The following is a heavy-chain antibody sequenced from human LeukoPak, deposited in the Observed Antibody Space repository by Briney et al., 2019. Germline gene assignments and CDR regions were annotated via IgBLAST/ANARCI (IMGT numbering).Heavy chain of an antibody. J-gene: IGHJ4*02. D-gene: IGHD1-26*01. CDR3: ARVVRGSSLDY. Sequence: PGGSLRLSCGTSGFTLTYYTMNWVRQAPGKGLEWLSSISGDSNHVYYAESVKGRFTISRDNADNSLFLQMGSLRAEDTAIYYCARVVRGSSLDYWGQGTLVTVSS. CDR2: ISGDSNHV. CDR1: GFTLTYYT. V-gene: IGHV3-21*06.